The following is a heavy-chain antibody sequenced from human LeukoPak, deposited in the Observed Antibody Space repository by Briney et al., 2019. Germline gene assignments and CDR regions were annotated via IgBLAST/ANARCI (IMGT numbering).Heavy chain of an antibody. CDR1: GDSVSSDSAA. V-gene: IGHV6-1*01. J-gene: IGHJ5*02. CDR2: TFYRSTWYN. CDR3: ARSVNNWFDP. Sequence: SQTLSLTCAMSGDSVSSDSAAWDWSRQSPSRGLEWLGRTFYRSTWYNAYAVSVKSLITINPETSTPQFSLQLTPVTPEDTAVYYCARSVNNWFDPWGQGTLVTVSS.